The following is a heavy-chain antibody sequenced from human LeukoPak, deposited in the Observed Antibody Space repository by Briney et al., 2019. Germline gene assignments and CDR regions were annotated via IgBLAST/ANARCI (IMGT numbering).Heavy chain of an antibody. V-gene: IGHV3-23*01. Sequence: GGSLRLSCAASGFPLSSYAMSWVRQVPGKGLEWVSATSSSDDGTYHADSVRGRFTIYRDNFRNTLYLQMNRLRVEDVALYYCARAPVTSCRGAFCYPFDLWGQGVLVTVSS. CDR2: TSSSDDGT. D-gene: IGHD2-21*01. CDR3: ARAPVTSCRGAFCYPFDL. CDR1: GFPLSSYA. J-gene: IGHJ4*02.